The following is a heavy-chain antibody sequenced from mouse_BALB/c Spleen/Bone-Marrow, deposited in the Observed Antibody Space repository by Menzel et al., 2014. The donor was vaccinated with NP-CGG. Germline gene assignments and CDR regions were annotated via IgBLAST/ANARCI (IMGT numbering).Heavy chain of an antibody. V-gene: IGHV1-14*01. CDR3: ARSDGYRAMDY. D-gene: IGHD2-3*01. Sequence: EVQLQQSGPELVKPGASVKMSCKASGYTFTSYVMHWVKQKPGQGLEWIGYINPYNDGTKYNEKFKGKATLTSDKSSSTAYMELSSLTSVDSAVYFCARSDGYRAMDYWGQGTSVTVSS. CDR1: GYTFTSYV. CDR2: INPYNDGT. J-gene: IGHJ4*01.